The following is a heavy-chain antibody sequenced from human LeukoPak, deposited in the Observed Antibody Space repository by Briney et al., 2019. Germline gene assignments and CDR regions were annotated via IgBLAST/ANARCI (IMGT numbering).Heavy chain of an antibody. J-gene: IGHJ4*02. CDR3: AREGVGATNSDGTIDY. CDR1: GYTFTSYG. Sequence: ASVKVSCKASGYTFTSYGISWVRQAPGQGLEWMGWISAYNGNTNYAQKLQGRVTMTTDTSTSTAYMELRSLRSDDTAMYYCAREGVGATNSDGTIDYWGQGTLVTVSS. D-gene: IGHD1-26*01. V-gene: IGHV1-18*01. CDR2: ISAYNGNT.